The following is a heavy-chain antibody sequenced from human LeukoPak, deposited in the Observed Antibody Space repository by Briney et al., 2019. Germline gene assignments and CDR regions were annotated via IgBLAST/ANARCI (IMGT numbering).Heavy chain of an antibody. V-gene: IGHV4-39*01. D-gene: IGHD3-22*01. CDR3: ARHSYYCDSSGYDCFFDY. J-gene: IGHJ4*02. CDR1: GGSISSSSYY. Sequence: SETLSLTCTVSGGSISSSSYYWVWIRQPPGKGLEWIGSIHYSGTTNYNPSLKSRVTISVDMSKKQFSLKLSSVTAADTAVYFCARHSYYCDSSGYDCFFDYWGQGTLVTVSS. CDR2: IHYSGTT.